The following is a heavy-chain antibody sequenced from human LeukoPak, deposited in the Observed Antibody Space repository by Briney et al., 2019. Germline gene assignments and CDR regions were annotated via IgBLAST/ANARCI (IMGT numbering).Heavy chain of an antibody. J-gene: IGHJ6*03. Sequence: SDTLSLTCTVSGGSISSYYWSWIRQPPGKGLEWIGYISYSGSTNYNPSLKSRVTMSVDTSKNQFSLKLSSVTAADTAVYYCARAYYYDSSGYYSRGYYYYYYMDVWGKGTTVTVSS. CDR3: ARAYYYDSSGYYSRGYYYYYYMDV. D-gene: IGHD3-22*01. CDR2: ISYSGST. V-gene: IGHV4-59*07. CDR1: GGSISSYY.